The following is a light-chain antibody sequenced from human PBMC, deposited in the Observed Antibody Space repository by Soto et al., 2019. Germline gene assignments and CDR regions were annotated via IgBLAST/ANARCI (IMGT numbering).Light chain of an antibody. V-gene: IGLV2-14*01. J-gene: IGLJ3*02. CDR3: SSYTSTNTLV. CDR2: EVS. CDR1: SSDIGGYKY. Sequence: QSALTQPASVSGSPGQSITISCSGTSSDIGGYKYVSWYQQLPGKAPKLMIYEVSNRPSGVSNRFSGSKSGNTASLTISGLQAEDEAHYYCSSYTSTNTLVFGGGTKLTVL.